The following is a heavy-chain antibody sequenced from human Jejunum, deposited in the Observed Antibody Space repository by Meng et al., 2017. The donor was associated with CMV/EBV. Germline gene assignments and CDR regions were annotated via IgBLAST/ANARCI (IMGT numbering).Heavy chain of an antibody. D-gene: IGHD2-2*01. CDR3: ARGFSNGYQPFDY. J-gene: IGHJ4*02. Sequence: QVQSLQCGAEVKQPRSSVKVSCTSSGGNVNNYAINGVRQAPGQGLEWMGGIIPIFRTPQYAQKFQGRLTITADGPTGTTFMELSSLTSDDTAIYCCARGFSNGYQPFDYWGQGTLVTVSS. CDR1: GGNVNNYA. V-gene: IGHV1-69*12. CDR2: IIPIFRTP.